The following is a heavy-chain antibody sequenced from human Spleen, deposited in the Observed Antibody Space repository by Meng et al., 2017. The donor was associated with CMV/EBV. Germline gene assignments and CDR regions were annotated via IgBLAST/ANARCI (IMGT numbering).Heavy chain of an antibody. J-gene: IGHJ6*02. CDR2: ISSSGNTK. CDR1: GLDFSNYG. D-gene: IGHD3-3*01. V-gene: IGHV3-48*03. CDR3: AGASQELRFLEWLGEGLGYGMDV. Sequence: GESLKISCVTSGLDFSNYGMNWVRQAPGKGLEWVSYISSSGNTKEYADSVRGRFTISRDNAKNSLYLEMNSLRVDDTAVFYCAGASQELRFLEWLGEGLGYGMDVWGQGTTVTVSS.